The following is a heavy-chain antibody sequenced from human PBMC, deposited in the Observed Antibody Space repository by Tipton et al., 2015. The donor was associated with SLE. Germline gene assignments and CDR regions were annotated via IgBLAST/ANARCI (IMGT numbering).Heavy chain of an antibody. D-gene: IGHD4-17*01. CDR3: ARLPTGFPGWFDP. CDR1: GFSFSNYW. V-gene: IGHV4-59*05. Sequence: LRLSCTASGFSFSNYWMNWVRQAPGKGLEWIGTIHYSGTTYYNPSLRSRVTISVDTSKNQFSLKLSSVTAADTAVYYCARLPTGFPGWFDPWGQGTLVTVSS. CDR2: IHYSGTT. J-gene: IGHJ5*02.